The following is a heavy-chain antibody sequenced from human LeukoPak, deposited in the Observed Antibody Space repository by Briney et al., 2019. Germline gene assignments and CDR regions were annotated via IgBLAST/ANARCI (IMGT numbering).Heavy chain of an antibody. D-gene: IGHD6-13*01. V-gene: IGHV1-2*06. Sequence: GASVKVSCKASGYTFTGYYMHWVRQAPGQGLEWMGRINPNSGGTNYAQKFQGRVTMTRDTFISTAYMELSRLRSDDTAVYYCARVPRQQLAYTDYWGQGTLVTVSS. CDR3: ARVPRQQLAYTDY. CDR2: INPNSGGT. CDR1: GYTFTGYY. J-gene: IGHJ4*02.